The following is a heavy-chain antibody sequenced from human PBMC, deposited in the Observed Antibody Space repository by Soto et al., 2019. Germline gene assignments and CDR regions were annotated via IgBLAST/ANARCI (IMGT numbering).Heavy chain of an antibody. CDR1: GCTFSSYA. CDR3: AKEPPTHDYGDYGY. CDR2: ISGSGGST. D-gene: IGHD4-17*01. J-gene: IGHJ4*02. V-gene: IGHV3-23*01. Sequence: VGSLRLSCAASGCTFSSYAMSWVRQATGKGLEWVSAISGSGGSTYYADSVKGRFTISRDNSKNTLYLQMNSLRAEDTAVYYCAKEPPTHDYGDYGYWGQGTLVTVS.